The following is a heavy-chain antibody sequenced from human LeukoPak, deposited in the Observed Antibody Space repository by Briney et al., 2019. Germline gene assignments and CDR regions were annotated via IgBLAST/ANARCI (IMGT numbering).Heavy chain of an antibody. CDR2: INPNNGDT. J-gene: IGHJ4*02. D-gene: IGHD3-16*02. CDR1: GYSFTAQY. Sequence: ASVKVSCKASGYSFTAQYMHWLRQAPGQGLEWMGWINPNNGDTKYAQNFQGRVIMTRDTSTTTAYMELSSLRSDDTAVYFCASYPRSVDTPPFDYWGQGTLVTVSS. V-gene: IGHV1-2*02. CDR3: ASYPRSVDTPPFDY.